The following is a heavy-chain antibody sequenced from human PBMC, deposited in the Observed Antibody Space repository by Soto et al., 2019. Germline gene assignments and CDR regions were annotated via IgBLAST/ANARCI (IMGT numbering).Heavy chain of an antibody. CDR1: GGSISSYY. J-gene: IGHJ4*02. V-gene: IGHV4-59*12. Sequence: SETLSLTCTASGGSISSYYWSWIRQPPGKGLEWIGYIYYNGNTFYNPSLKSRLTISLDTSKTQFSLKLSSVTAADAAMYYCARALRSYYFDYWGQGTLVTVSS. CDR2: IYYNGNT. CDR3: ARALRSYYFDY. D-gene: IGHD3-16*02.